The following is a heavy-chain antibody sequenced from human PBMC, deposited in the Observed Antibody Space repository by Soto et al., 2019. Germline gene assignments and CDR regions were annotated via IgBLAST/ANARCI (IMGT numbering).Heavy chain of an antibody. CDR1: GYTFPSYG. J-gene: IGHJ4*02. CDR2: ISAHNGHT. V-gene: IGHV1-18*01. D-gene: IGHD6-19*01. CDR3: ARDGGGWTDH. Sequence: QVHLVQSGAEVKKPGASVKVSCKASGYTFPSYGISWIRQAPGQGLVWMGWISAHNGHTKYTQNVQSRVTMTTDISTSTAHMELRGLRSDDTAVYYCARDGGGWTDHWGQGTLVTVSS.